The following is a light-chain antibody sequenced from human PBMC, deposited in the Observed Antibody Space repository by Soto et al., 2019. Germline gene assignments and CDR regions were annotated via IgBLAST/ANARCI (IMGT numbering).Light chain of an antibody. CDR3: QQYDDLPLS. CDR2: DAS. V-gene: IGKV1-33*01. Sequence: DIQMTQSPSSLSASVGDRVTITCQASQDISNYLNWYQQKPGKAPKLLIYDASDLGTGVPSRFSGSGSGTDFTFTISSLQTEDFAIYYCQQYDDLPLSFGPGTKVDI. J-gene: IGKJ3*01. CDR1: QDISNY.